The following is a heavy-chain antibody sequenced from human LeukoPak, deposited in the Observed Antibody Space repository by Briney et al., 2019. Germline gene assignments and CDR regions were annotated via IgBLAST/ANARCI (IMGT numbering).Heavy chain of an antibody. CDR1: GFSFSIYW. D-gene: IGHD1-26*01. Sequence: GGSLRLSCAASGFSFSIYWMSWVRQAPGKGLEWVANIKQDGSENYYVDSVRGRFTISRDNSKNTLSLQMNSLRAEDTALYYCARRVSGSNYFDYWGQGTLVTVSS. CDR2: IKQDGSEN. CDR3: ARRVSGSNYFDY. J-gene: IGHJ4*02. V-gene: IGHV3-7*05.